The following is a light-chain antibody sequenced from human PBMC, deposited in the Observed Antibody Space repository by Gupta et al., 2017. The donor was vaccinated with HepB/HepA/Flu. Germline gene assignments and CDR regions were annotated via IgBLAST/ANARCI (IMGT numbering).Light chain of an antibody. J-gene: IGLJ3*02. CDR2: DIT. CDR3: SSFTTSSTWV. V-gene: IGLV2-14*01. Sequence: QSALTQPASVSESPGQSITISCTGSSSDIGSDNYVSWYQQHPGKAPKLLIFDITNRPSGLSDLFSGSKSGTTASLTISGLQAEDEADYYCSSFTTSSTWVFGGGTKLTVL. CDR1: SSDIGSDNY.